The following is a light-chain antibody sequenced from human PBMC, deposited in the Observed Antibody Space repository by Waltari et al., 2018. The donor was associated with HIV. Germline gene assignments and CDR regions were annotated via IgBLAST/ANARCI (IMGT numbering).Light chain of an antibody. J-gene: IGKJ4*01. CDR3: QQRADWPLT. CDR1: QRVDTF. CDR2: DAS. V-gene: IGKV3-11*01. Sequence: DIVLTQSPVTLSLSLGERATLSCRASQRVDTFLAWYQQRPGQAPRLLIYDASRRASGIPARFSGTGSGTDYTLTISSVEPEDFPVYYCQQRADWPLTFGGGTRVDIK.